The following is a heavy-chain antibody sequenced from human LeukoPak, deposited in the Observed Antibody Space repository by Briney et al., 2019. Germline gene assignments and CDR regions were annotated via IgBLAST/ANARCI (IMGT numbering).Heavy chain of an antibody. V-gene: IGHV4-38-2*02. J-gene: IGHJ4*02. CDR3: ARDSSGWSTTNFDY. CDR1: GYSISSGYY. Sequence: SETLSLTCTVSGYSISSGYYWGWIRQPPGKGLEWIGSIYHSGSTYYNPSLKSRVTISVDTSKNQFSLKLSSVTAADTAVYYCARDSSGWSTTNFDYWGQGTLVTVSS. D-gene: IGHD6-19*01. CDR2: IYHSGST.